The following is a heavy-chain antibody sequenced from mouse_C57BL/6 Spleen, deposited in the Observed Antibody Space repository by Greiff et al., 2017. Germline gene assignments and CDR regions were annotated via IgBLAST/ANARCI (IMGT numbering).Heavy chain of an antibody. Sequence: VQLQQSGAELVKPGASVKMSCKASGYTFTTYPIEWMKQNHGKSLEWIGNFHPYNDDTKYNEKFKGKATLTVEKSSSTVYLELSRLTSDDSAVYYCARGGYYGSSYFSYWYFDVWGTGTTVTVSS. J-gene: IGHJ1*03. V-gene: IGHV1-47*01. D-gene: IGHD1-1*01. CDR3: ARGGYYGSSYFSYWYFDV. CDR2: FHPYNDDT. CDR1: GYTFTTYP.